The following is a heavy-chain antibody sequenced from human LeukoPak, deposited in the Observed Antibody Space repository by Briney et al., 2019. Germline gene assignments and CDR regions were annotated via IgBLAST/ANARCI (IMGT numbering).Heavy chain of an antibody. J-gene: IGHJ4*02. V-gene: IGHV1-46*01. Sequence: GASVKVSCKASGYTFISYYMHWVRQAPGQGLEWMGIINPSGGRTSSAQKSQGRVTMTRDMSTSTVYMELSSLRSEDTAVYYCSRGRSPFDDWGQGTLVTVSS. CDR3: SRGRSPFDD. CDR1: GYTFISYY. D-gene: IGHD5-24*01. CDR2: INPSGGRT.